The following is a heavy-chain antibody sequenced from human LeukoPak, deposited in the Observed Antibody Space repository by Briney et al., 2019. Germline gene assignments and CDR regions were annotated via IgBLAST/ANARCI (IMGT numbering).Heavy chain of an antibody. Sequence: GGSLRLSCAASGFTFSSYQMHWIRQVPGQGLEWVSYISDTSTTIYYADSVKGRFTISRDNAKNSLYLQMNSLRAEDTAVYYCARSSPFVAPFIHYYWGQGTLVTVSS. CDR3: ARSSPFVAPFIHYY. CDR1: GFTFSSYQ. CDR2: ISDTSTTI. V-gene: IGHV3-48*01. J-gene: IGHJ4*02. D-gene: IGHD3-16*02.